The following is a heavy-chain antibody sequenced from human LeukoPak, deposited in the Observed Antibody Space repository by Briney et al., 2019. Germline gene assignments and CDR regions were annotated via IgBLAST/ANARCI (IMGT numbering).Heavy chain of an antibody. CDR3: ARAADYYDSFDI. CDR2: ISSSSSTI. Sequence: GGSLRLSCAASGFTFSSYRMNWVRQAPGKGLEWVSYISSSSSTIYYADSVKGRFTISRDNAKNSLYLQMNSLRDEDTAVYYCARAADYYDSFDIWGQGTMVTVSS. D-gene: IGHD3-22*01. V-gene: IGHV3-48*02. J-gene: IGHJ3*02. CDR1: GFTFSSYR.